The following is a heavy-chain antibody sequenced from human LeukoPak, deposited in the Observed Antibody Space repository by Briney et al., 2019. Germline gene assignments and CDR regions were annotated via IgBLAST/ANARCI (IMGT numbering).Heavy chain of an antibody. Sequence: QPGGSLRLSCAASGFTFSKSWMSWVRQALGQGLEWVAAIQDDGSVKDYVDSVKGRFTISRDNAKNSLYLQMNSLRAEDTAVYYCATCTNWVAGDVWGQGTTVSVSS. CDR2: IQDDGSVK. CDR1: GFTFSKSW. J-gene: IGHJ6*02. V-gene: IGHV3-7*01. CDR3: ATCTNWVAGDV. D-gene: IGHD2-2*01.